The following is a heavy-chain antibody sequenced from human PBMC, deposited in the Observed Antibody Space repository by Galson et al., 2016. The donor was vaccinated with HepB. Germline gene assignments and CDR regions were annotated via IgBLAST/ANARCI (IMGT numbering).Heavy chain of an antibody. CDR1: GGSINTYY. V-gene: IGHV4-59*12. J-gene: IGHJ4*02. CDR3: ARGDSSSVLFFDY. CDR2: ISYTGST. Sequence: SETLSLTCTVSGGSINTYYWSWIRQPPGKGLEWIGYISYTGSTNYNPSLKSRVTISVDTSKNQFSLKLNSVTAADTAVYYCARGDSSSVLFFDYWGQGTLVTVSS. D-gene: IGHD6-6*01.